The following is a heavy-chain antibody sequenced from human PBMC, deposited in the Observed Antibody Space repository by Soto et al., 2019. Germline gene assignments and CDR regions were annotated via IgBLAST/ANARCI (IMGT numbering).Heavy chain of an antibody. CDR1: GYSFTSYW. D-gene: IGHD6-13*01. V-gene: IGHV5-51*01. J-gene: IGHJ5*02. CDR3: ARTRTRYSSSWYNWFDP. Sequence: PGESLKISCQGSGYSFTSYWIGWVRQMPGKGLEWMGIIYPGDSDTRYSPSFQGQVTISADKSISTAYLQWSSLKASDTAMYYCARTRTRYSSSWYNWFDPWGQGTLVTVSS. CDR2: IYPGDSDT.